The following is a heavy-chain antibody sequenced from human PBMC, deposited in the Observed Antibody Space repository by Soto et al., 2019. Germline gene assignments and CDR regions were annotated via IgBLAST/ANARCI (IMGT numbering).Heavy chain of an antibody. V-gene: IGHV3-33*08. CDR2: IWYDGSNK. CDR1: GFTFSNYW. D-gene: IGHD6-13*01. Sequence: VQLVESGGGLAQPGGSLRLSCAASGFTFSNYWMHWVRQAPGKGLEWVAVIWYDGSNKYYADSVKGRFTISRDNSKNTLYLQMNSLRAEDTAVYYCARDLAAGITDLDYWGQGTLVTVSS. J-gene: IGHJ4*02. CDR3: ARDLAAGITDLDY.